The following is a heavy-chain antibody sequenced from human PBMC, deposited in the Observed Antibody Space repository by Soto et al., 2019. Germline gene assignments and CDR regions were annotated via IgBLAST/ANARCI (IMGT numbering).Heavy chain of an antibody. CDR1: GYTFTSSA. CDR2: INVGNGNT. V-gene: IGHV1-3*01. D-gene: IGHD2-21*02. J-gene: IGHJ4*02. Sequence: QVQLVQSGSEVKKPGASVKVSCKASGYTFTSSAMHWVRQAPGKRLEWMGWINVGNGNTKYSQKFQGRVTITRDTSASTAYMELSSLRSEDTAVYYCARSIVVVTAADYWGQVTLVTVSS. CDR3: ARSIVVVTAADY.